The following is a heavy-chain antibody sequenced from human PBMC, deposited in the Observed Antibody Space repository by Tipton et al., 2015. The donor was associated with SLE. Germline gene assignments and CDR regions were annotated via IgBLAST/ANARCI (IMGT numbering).Heavy chain of an antibody. V-gene: IGHV4-34*01. J-gene: IGHJ3*02. CDR2: INHRGSI. CDR3: ARPGEAYSWDAFDI. Sequence: TLSLTCAVYGGSFSGYYWSWIRQAPGKGLEWIGEINHRGSINYNPSLKSRVTMSVDLSKNQFSLRLSSVTAADTAVYYCARPGEAYSWDAFDIWGQGTMVTVSS. D-gene: IGHD2-21*01. CDR1: GGSFSGYY.